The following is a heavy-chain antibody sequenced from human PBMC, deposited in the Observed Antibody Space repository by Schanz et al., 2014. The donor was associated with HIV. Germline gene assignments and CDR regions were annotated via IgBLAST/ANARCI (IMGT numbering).Heavy chain of an antibody. CDR2: INNDGSST. D-gene: IGHD4-17*01. CDR3: AKDPTYGDYGGDAFDI. Sequence: EVQLVESGGGLVRPGGSLTLSCVASGFSFSNYWMYWVRQAPGKGLVWVSRINNDGSSTSYADSVKGRFTISRDNSKNTLYLQMNSLRAEDTAVYYCAKDPTYGDYGGDAFDIWGQGTMVTVSS. CDR1: GFSFSNYW. V-gene: IGHV3-74*01. J-gene: IGHJ3*02.